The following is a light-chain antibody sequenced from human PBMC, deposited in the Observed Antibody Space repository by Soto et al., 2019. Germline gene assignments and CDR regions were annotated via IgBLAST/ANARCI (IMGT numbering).Light chain of an antibody. J-gene: IGKJ1*01. CDR3: QHYNSYPEA. V-gene: IGKV1-5*03. CDR2: KAS. CDR1: QIISSW. Sequence: DIQMTQSPSTLPASVGDRVTITCRASQIISSWLAWYQQKPGKAPKLLIYKASSLESGVPSRFSGSGAGTEYTLTSSSLQPDDFATYYCQHYNSYPEAFGQGTKVDIK.